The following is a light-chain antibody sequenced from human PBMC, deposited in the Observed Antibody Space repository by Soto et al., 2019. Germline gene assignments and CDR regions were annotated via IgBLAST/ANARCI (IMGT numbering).Light chain of an antibody. V-gene: IGLV1-40*01. CDR1: SSSLGAGHA. CDR2: DNN. CDR3: QSYDSGLVGLI. J-gene: IGLJ2*01. Sequence: QSVLTQPPSVSGAPGQRVTISCTGSSSSLGAGHAVHWYQQLPGKAPKLLIFDNNHRPSGVPERFAGSKSGASASLAITGLQAEDEADYYCQSYDSGLVGLIFGAGTKLTVL.